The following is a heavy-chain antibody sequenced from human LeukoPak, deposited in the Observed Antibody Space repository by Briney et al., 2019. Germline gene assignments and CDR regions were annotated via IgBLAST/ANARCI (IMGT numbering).Heavy chain of an antibody. Sequence: SETLSLTCTVSGGSISSYYWSWIRQPPGKGLEWIGYIYYSGSTNYNPSLKSRVTISVDTSKNQFSLKLSSVTAADTAVYYCARDDYSDYLYAFDIWGQGTMVTVSS. CDR2: IYYSGST. V-gene: IGHV4-59*01. CDR1: GGSISSYY. J-gene: IGHJ3*02. D-gene: IGHD4-11*01. CDR3: ARDDYSDYLYAFDI.